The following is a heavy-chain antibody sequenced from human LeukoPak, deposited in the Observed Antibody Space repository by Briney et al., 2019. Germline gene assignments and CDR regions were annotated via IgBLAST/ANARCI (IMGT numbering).Heavy chain of an antibody. Sequence: GGSLRLSCAASGFTFSSYSMSWVRQAPGKGLDWVSAISSGGDNTYYSDSVKGRFTISRDDSKNTLYPQMSSLRAEDTAVYYCAKHQVRSHDYWGQGTLVTVSS. J-gene: IGHJ4*02. CDR2: ISSGGDNT. V-gene: IGHV3-23*01. CDR1: GFTFSSYS. CDR3: AKHQVRSHDY.